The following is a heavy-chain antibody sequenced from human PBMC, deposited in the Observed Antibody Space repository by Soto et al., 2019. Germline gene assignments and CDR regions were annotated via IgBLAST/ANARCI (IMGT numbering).Heavy chain of an antibody. CDR1: GGTFSSYA. J-gene: IGHJ6*02. Sequence: ASVKVSCKASGGTFSSYAISWVRQAPGQGLEWMGGIIPIFGTANYAQKFQGRVTITADESTSTAYMELSSLRSEDTAVYYCARDPSKRWLQSMGYGMDVWGQGTTVTVSS. V-gene: IGHV1-69*13. CDR3: ARDPSKRWLQSMGYGMDV. CDR2: IIPIFGTA. D-gene: IGHD5-12*01.